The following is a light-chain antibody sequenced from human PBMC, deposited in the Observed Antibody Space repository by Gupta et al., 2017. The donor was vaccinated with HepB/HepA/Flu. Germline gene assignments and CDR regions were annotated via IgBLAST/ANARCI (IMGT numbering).Light chain of an antibody. Sequence: EIVMTQFPATLSVSPGERATLSCRASHTISSNVAWYQQKPGQAPRLLIYAASTRATGIPARFSGSVSGTEFTLTISSLQSEDFAVYYCQQYDNWPPYTFGQGTKMEIK. CDR2: AAS. V-gene: IGKV3-15*01. CDR1: HTISSN. J-gene: IGKJ2*01. CDR3: QQYDNWPPYT.